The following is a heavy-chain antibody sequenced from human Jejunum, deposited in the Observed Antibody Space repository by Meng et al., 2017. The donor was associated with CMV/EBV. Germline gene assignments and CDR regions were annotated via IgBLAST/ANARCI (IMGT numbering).Heavy chain of an antibody. CDR2: ILYSGTT. V-gene: IGHV4-39*01. CDR1: ASISTSSYY. Sequence: ASISTSSYYWGWIRQPPGKELEWIGSILYSGTTYYKPSLKSRVTISVDTAKNQFSLDLRFVTVADTAVYYCARHRGSDSGGWFDPWGQGTRVTVSS. D-gene: IGHD3-10*01. CDR3: ARHRGSDSGGWFDP. J-gene: IGHJ5*02.